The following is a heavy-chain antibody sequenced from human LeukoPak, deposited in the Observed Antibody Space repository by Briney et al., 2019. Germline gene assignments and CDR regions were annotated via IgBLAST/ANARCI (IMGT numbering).Heavy chain of an antibody. D-gene: IGHD2-15*01. CDR1: GFTFSSYG. CDR3: ARDSGYCSGGSCYAYYFDY. CDR2: IWYDGSNK. V-gene: IGHV3-33*01. Sequence: GGSLRLSCAASGFTFSSYGMHWVRQAPGKGLEWVAVIWYDGSNKYYADSVKGRFTISRDNSKNTLYLQMNSLRAEDTAVYYCARDSGYCSGGSCYAYYFDYWGQGTLVTVPS. J-gene: IGHJ4*02.